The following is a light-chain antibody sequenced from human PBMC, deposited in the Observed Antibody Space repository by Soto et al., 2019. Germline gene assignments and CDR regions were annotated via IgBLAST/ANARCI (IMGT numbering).Light chain of an antibody. Sequence: EVVMRPSPATLSVSPGEGATLSCRASQGIGDTLAWYQHKPGQTPRLLIYDTSNRATGIPARFSGSGSGTDFTLTISSLEPEDFAVYYCQQRSNWLSITFGQGTRLEIK. J-gene: IGKJ5*01. V-gene: IGKV3D-11*01. CDR1: QGIGDT. CDR2: DTS. CDR3: QQRSNWLSIT.